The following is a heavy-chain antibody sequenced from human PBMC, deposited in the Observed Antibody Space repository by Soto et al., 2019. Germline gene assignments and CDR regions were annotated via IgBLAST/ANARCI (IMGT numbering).Heavy chain of an antibody. Sequence: EVQLLESGGGLVQPGGSLRLSCAASGFTFTTYAMTWVRQAPGKGLEWVSAISGSGGSTYYADSVKGRFNISRDNSKNMLYLQMNSLRAEDTAVYYCAKNWDTTFSSSSHWGQGTLVTVSS. V-gene: IGHV3-23*01. CDR3: AKNWDTTFSSSSH. CDR2: ISGSGGST. CDR1: GFTFTTYA. J-gene: IGHJ4*02. D-gene: IGHD6-6*01.